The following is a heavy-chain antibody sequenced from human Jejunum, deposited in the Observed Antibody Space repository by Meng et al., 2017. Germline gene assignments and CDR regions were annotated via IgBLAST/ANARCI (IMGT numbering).Heavy chain of an antibody. Sequence: VQLVESGGGVVQPGRSLRLSCAASGFTFSRHGIHWVRQGPGKGLVWVSQIKNDGSTTDYADSVKGRFTISRDNAKNMLFLQMNSLRAEDTAVYYCARGRYASVGFDYWGQGTLVTVSS. CDR2: IKNDGSTT. V-gene: IGHV3-74*02. D-gene: IGHD2-2*01. CDR3: ARGRYASVGFDY. CDR1: GFTFSRHG. J-gene: IGHJ4*02.